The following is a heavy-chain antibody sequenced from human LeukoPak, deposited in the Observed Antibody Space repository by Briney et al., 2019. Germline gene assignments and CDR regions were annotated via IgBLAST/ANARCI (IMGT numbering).Heavy chain of an antibody. CDR3: AKGIFGVVTVYYFDY. CDR2: IYSGGST. Sequence: GGSLRLSCAASGFTVSSNYMSWVRQAPGKGLEWVSVIYSGGSTYYADSVKGRFTISRHNSKNTLYLQMNSLRAEDTAVYYCAKGIFGVVTVYYFDYWGQGTLVTVSS. D-gene: IGHD3-3*01. J-gene: IGHJ4*02. CDR1: GFTVSSNY. V-gene: IGHV3-53*01.